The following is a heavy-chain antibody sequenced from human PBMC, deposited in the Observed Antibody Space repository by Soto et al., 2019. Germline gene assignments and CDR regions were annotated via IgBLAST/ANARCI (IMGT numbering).Heavy chain of an antibody. Sequence: SPTLSLTCAISGDSVSSTSTAWSWTRQSPSRGLEWLGRTYYRSKWYSDYAVSVKSRITINPDTSKNEFSLQLNSVTPEDTAVYYCARGSYYSGWVWGQGTLVTVSS. V-gene: IGHV6-1*01. D-gene: IGHD6-19*01. J-gene: IGHJ4*02. CDR2: TYYRSKWYS. CDR3: ARGSYYSGWV. CDR1: GDSVSSTSTA.